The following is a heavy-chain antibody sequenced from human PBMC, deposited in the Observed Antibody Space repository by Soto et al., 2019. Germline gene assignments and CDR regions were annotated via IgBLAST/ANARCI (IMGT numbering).Heavy chain of an antibody. CDR1: GYTFTSYY. D-gene: IGHD3-3*02. CDR2: INPSGGST. CDR3: ASVTFYYYGMDV. V-gene: IGHV1-46*01. J-gene: IGHJ6*02. Sequence: ASVKVSCKASGYTFTSYYMHWVRQAPGQGLEWMGIINPSGGSTSYAQKFQGRVTMARDTSTSTVYMELSSLRSEDTAVYYCASVTFYYYGMDVWGQGTTVTVSS.